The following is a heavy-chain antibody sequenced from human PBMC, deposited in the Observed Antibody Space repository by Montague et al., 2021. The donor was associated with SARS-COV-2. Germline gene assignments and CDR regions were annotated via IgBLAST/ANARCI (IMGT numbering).Heavy chain of an antibody. D-gene: IGHD3-10*01. J-gene: IGHJ6*02. Sequence: SETLSLTCAVYGGSFSGYYWSWFRQPPGKGLEWIGEINHSGSANYNPSLTSRVTISVDTSKNQFSLKLSSVTAADTAVYYCARVRYYASRTYLGMDVWGQGTTVTVSS. CDR1: GGSFSGYY. CDR2: INHSGSA. CDR3: ARVRYYASRTYLGMDV. V-gene: IGHV4-34*01.